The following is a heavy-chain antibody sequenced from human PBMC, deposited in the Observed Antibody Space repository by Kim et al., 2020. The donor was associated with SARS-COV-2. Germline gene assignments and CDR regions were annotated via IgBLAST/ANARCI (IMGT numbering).Heavy chain of an antibody. CDR3: ARDHVDTAMEFDY. V-gene: IGHV6-1*01. J-gene: IGHJ4*02. D-gene: IGHD5-18*01. Sequence: AVSVKSRITINPDTSKNQFSLQLNSVTPEDTAVYYCARDHVDTAMEFDYWGQGTLVTVSS.